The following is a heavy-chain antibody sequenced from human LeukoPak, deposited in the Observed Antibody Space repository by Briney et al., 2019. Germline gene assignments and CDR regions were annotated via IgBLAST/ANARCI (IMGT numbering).Heavy chain of an antibody. J-gene: IGHJ5*02. V-gene: IGHV4-34*01. CDR2: INHSGST. CDR3: ARGRTGGKPHTDYYYVRRGGWFDP. CDR1: GGSFIGYY. Sequence: PSETLSLTCAVDGGSFIGYYWSWIRQPPGKGLEWIGEINHSGSTSYYQSLKSRVTISVDTSKNQFYLKLSSVTAADTAVYYCARGRTGGKPHTDYYYVRRGGWFDPWGQGTLVTVSS. D-gene: IGHD3-22*01.